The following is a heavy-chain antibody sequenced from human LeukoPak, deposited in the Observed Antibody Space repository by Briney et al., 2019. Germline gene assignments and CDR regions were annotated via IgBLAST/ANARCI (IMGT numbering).Heavy chain of an antibody. J-gene: IGHJ6*02. CDR3: AKGRYESGHYGMDV. D-gene: IGHD3-22*01. CDR2: ISGGRGST. CDR1: AFTFSSCA. V-gene: IGHV3-23*01. Sequence: VSLRFSCAASAFTFSSCAMSWVGHGPGKELKWVLVISGGRGSTYYADYVKGRFTIYRYNSKNTLYLQMNSLKAEDTAVYYCAKGRYESGHYGMDVWGQGTTVTVS.